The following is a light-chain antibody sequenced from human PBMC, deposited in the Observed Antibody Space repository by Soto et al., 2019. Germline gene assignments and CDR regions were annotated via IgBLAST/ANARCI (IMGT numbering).Light chain of an antibody. Sequence: DIQMTQSPSSLSAFVGDRVTITCRASQSISSYLNWYQQKPGKAPKLLINAASSLERGVPSRFSGSRSGPDFTLTISSLQPDDFATYYCQQYNSYSPLTFGGGTKVDNK. CDR3: QQYNSYSPLT. V-gene: IGKV1-5*01. J-gene: IGKJ4*01. CDR2: AAS. CDR1: QSISSY.